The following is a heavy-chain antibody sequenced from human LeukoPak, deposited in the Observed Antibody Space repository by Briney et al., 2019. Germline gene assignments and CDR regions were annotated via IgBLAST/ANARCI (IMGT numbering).Heavy chain of an antibody. J-gene: IGHJ4*02. CDR1: GGTFSSYA. CDR3: ARGYYYDSSGYYSSLDY. CDR2: IIPILGIA. V-gene: IGHV1-69*04. D-gene: IGHD3-22*01. Sequence: GASVKVSCKAYGGTFSSYAISWVRQAPGQGLEWMGRIIPILGIANYAQKFQGRVTITADKSTSTAYMELSSLRSEDTAVYYCARGYYYDSSGYYSSLDYWGQGTLVTVSS.